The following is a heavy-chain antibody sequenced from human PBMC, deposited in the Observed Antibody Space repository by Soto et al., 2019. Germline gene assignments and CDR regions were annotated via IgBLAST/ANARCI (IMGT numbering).Heavy chain of an antibody. J-gene: IGHJ6*03. CDR1: GGSISSGGYY. CDR2: IYYSGST. V-gene: IGHV4-31*03. D-gene: IGHD6-6*01. Sequence: SETLSLTCTVSGGSISSGGYYWSWIRQHPGKGLEWIGYIYYSGSTYYNPSLKSRVTISVDTSKSQFSLKLSSVTAADTAVYYCVRDGWGSSSSGQYYYYMDIWGKGTPVTVSS. CDR3: VRDGWGSSSSGQYYYYMDI.